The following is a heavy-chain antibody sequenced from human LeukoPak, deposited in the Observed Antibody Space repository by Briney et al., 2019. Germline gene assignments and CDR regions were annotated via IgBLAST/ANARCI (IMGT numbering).Heavy chain of an antibody. CDR3: ARERRPTYYDFWSGYYI. Sequence: SETLSLTCTVSGGSISSYYWSWIRQPPGKGLEWIGEINHSGSTNYNPSLKSRVTISVDTSKNQFSLKLSSVTAADTAVYYCARERRPTYYDFWSGYYIWGQGTLVTVSS. D-gene: IGHD3-3*01. CDR1: GGSISSYY. CDR2: INHSGST. V-gene: IGHV4-34*01. J-gene: IGHJ4*02.